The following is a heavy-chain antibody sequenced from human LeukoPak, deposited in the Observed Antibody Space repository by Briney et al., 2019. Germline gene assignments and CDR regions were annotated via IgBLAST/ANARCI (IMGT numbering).Heavy chain of an antibody. CDR1: GYTFTGYY. V-gene: IGHV1-2*02. D-gene: IGHD3-22*01. CDR2: INPNSGGT. J-gene: IGHJ3*02. CDR3: AREGDNYYDSSGYAFDI. Sequence: ASVKVSCKASGYTFTGYYMHWVRQAPGQGLEWMGWINPNSGGTNYAQKFQGRVTMTRDTSISTAYMELSRLRSDDTAVYYCAREGDNYYDSSGYAFDIWGQGTMVTVSS.